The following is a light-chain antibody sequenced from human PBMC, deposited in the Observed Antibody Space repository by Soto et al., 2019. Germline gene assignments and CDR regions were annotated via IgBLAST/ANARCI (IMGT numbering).Light chain of an antibody. J-gene: IGKJ4*01. CDR2: DVA. CDR3: QPANSFPLT. V-gene: IGKV1-5*01. CDR1: QSIDRW. Sequence: DIQMTQSPSTLSASVGDRVTITCRASQSIDRWLAWYQQRPGRAPKLLIYDVANLETGVPSRFSGSGSETEFTLTISSLQPDDFAIYYCQPANSFPLTFGEGTKVEIK.